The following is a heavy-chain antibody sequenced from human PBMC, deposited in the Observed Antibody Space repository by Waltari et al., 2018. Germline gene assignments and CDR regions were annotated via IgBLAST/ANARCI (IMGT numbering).Heavy chain of an antibody. D-gene: IGHD6-25*01. Sequence: QMQLQESGPGLVKPSETLSLTCTVSGGSISSSSYFWAWFRQPPGKGLEWIGSFYYGGNTYYTPSLKSRVTISVDKSKNQFSLNLSSVTTADTSVYYCAREKVAALYGMDVWGQGTTVIVSS. CDR1: GGSISSSSYF. CDR3: AREKVAALYGMDV. CDR2: FYYGGNT. V-gene: IGHV4-39*01. J-gene: IGHJ6*02.